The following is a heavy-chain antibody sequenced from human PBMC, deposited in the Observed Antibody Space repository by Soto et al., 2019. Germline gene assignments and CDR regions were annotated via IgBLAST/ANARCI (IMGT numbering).Heavy chain of an antibody. CDR1: GFTFSSYS. CDR3: ARDVGSLGNSLLFDY. Sequence: PGGSLRLSCAASGFTFSSYSMNWVRQAPGKGLEWVSYISSSSSTIYYADSVKGRFTISRDNAKNSLYLQMNSLRAEDTAVYYCARDVGSLGNSLLFDYWGQGTLVTVSS. CDR2: ISSSSSTI. D-gene: IGHD3-10*01. V-gene: IGHV3-48*01. J-gene: IGHJ4*02.